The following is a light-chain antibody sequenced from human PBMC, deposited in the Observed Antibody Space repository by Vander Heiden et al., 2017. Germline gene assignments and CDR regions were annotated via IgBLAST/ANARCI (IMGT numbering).Light chain of an antibody. J-gene: IGLJ2*01. CDR3: QSADSSGTYKV. Sequence: SYELTQPPSVSVSPGTTARITCSGDALPKQYAYWYQQKPGQAPVLVIYNDSERPAGNPGRFSGSSSGTTVTLTISGVQAEDEADYYCQSADSSGTYKVFGGGTKLTVL. V-gene: IGLV3-25*03. CDR1: ALPKQY. CDR2: NDS.